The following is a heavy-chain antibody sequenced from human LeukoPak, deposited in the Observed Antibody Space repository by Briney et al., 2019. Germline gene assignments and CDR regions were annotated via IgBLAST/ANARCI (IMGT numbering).Heavy chain of an antibody. D-gene: IGHD2-8*01. CDR3: AAPSRYCTYGVCYAY. CDR2: INHSGST. CDR1: GGSFSGYY. V-gene: IGHV4-34*01. J-gene: IGHJ4*02. Sequence: SETLSLTCAVYGGSFSGYYWSWIRQPPGKGLEWIGEINHSGSTNYNPSLKSRVTISVDTSKNQFSLKLSSVTAADTAVYYCAAPSRYCTYGVCYAYWGQGTLVTVSS.